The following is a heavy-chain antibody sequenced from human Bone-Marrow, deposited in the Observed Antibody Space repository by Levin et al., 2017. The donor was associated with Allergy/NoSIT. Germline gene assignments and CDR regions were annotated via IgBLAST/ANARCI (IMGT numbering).Heavy chain of an antibody. V-gene: IGHV3-7*01. CDR3: AGANFAGRTRYYNYGMGV. Sequence: GGSLRLSCAGSGFTFSDFWMTWVRQAPGKGLEWVANIKRDGTENYFVDSVKGRFTISRDNGKGMVYLQMSNLRAGETALYYCAGANFAGRTRYYNYGMGVWGQGTMVTVSS. D-gene: IGHD1-1*01. CDR1: GFTFSDFW. J-gene: IGHJ6*02. CDR2: IKRDGTEN.